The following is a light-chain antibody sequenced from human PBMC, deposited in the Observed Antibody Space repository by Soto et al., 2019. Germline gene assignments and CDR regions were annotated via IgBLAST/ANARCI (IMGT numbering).Light chain of an antibody. CDR1: SSNIGAGYD. CDR3: QSYDSSLSGSNVV. Sequence: QSVLTQPPSVSGAPGQRVTISCTGSSSNIGAGYDVHWYQQLPGTAPKLLIYGNNNRPSGVPDRFSDSKSGTSASLAITGLQAEDEADYYCQSYDSSLSGSNVVFGGGTKLTVL. J-gene: IGLJ2*01. V-gene: IGLV1-40*01. CDR2: GNN.